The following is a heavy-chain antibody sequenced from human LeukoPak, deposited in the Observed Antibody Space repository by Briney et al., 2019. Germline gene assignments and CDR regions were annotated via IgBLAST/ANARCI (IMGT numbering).Heavy chain of an antibody. CDR1: GGSINYDSHY. Sequence: SETLSLTCTVSGGSINYDSHYWGWIRQPPGKGLEWIGSIYYSGDTYYNPSLKSRVIMSVDTSKNQFSLKLSSVTAADTAVYYCARLGPAAGTSFDYWGQGTLVTVSS. D-gene: IGHD6-13*01. J-gene: IGHJ4*02. V-gene: IGHV4-39*07. CDR2: IYYSGDT. CDR3: ARLGPAAGTSFDY.